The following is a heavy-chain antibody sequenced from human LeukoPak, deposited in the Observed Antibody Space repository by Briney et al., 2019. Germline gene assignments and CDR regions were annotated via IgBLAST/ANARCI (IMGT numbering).Heavy chain of an antibody. CDR1: GGSFNNYA. Sequence: GASVKVSCKASGGSFNNYAVTWVRQAPGQGLEWMGGFIPILDTTNYAPNFQGRVTITTDESSTTAYMELSSLKWEDTALYYCARSNDYDYHFNYWGQGTQVTVSS. V-gene: IGHV1-69*05. CDR3: ARSNDYDYHFNY. J-gene: IGHJ4*02. D-gene: IGHD5-12*01. CDR2: FIPILDTT.